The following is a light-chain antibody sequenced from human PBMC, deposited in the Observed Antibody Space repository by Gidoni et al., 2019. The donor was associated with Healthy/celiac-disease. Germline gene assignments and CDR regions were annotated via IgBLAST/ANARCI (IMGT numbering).Light chain of an antibody. CDR1: QSVSSY. Sequence: IVLTQSPVTLSLSPGETATLSCRASQSVSSYLAWYQQKPGQTPRPLIYDASNRATGIPARFSGSGSGTDFTITISSLEPEEFAVYYCQQRSNWPLTFGGGTKVEIK. J-gene: IGKJ4*01. V-gene: IGKV3-11*01. CDR3: QQRSNWPLT. CDR2: DAS.